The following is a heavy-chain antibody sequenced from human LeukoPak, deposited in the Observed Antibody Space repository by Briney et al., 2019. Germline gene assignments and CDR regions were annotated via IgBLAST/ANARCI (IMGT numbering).Heavy chain of an antibody. V-gene: IGHV4-31*03. Sequence: SQTLSLTCTVSGGSISSGGYYWSWIRQHPGKGLEWIGYVNYSGSTYYNPSLKSRVTIPVDKSKNQFSLKLSSVTAADTAVYYCAREVYYGGTLFDYWGQGTLVTVSS. CDR3: AREVYYGGTLFDY. CDR2: VNYSGST. CDR1: GGSISSGGYY. J-gene: IGHJ4*02. D-gene: IGHD4-23*01.